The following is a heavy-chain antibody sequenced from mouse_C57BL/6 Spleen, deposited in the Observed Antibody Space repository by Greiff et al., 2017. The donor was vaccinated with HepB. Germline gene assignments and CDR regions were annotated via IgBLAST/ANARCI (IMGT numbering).Heavy chain of an antibody. CDR2: ISYDGSN. D-gene: IGHD2-4*01. V-gene: IGHV3-6*01. Sequence: EVHLVESGPGLVKPSQSLSLTCSVTGYSITSGYYWNWIRQFPGNKLEWMGYISYDGSNNYNPSLKNRISITRDTSKNQFFLKLNSVTTEDTATYYCARGYYDYSYWYFDVWGTGTTVTVSS. CDR1: GYSITSGYY. CDR3: ARGYYDYSYWYFDV. J-gene: IGHJ1*03.